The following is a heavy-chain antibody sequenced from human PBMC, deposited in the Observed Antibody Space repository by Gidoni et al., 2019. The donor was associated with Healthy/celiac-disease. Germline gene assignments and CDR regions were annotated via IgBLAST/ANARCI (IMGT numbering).Heavy chain of an antibody. CDR3: ARVTLYSSSPLDY. CDR2: INPNSGGT. D-gene: IGHD6-13*01. J-gene: IGHJ4*02. Sequence: QVQLVQSGAEVKKPGASVTVSCKASGYPFTGYYMHWVRQAPGQGLEWMGWINPNSGGTNYAQKFQGRVTMTRDTSISTAYMELSRLRSDDTAVYYCARVTLYSSSPLDYWGQGTLVTVSS. V-gene: IGHV1-2*02. CDR1: GYPFTGYY.